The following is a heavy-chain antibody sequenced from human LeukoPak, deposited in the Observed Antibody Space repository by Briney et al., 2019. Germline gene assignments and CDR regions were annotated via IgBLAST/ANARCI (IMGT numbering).Heavy chain of an antibody. V-gene: IGHV5-51*01. CDR3: AISFVMLRGVLDS. CDR2: IYTVDSDG. CDR1: GSLFGVN. Sequence: PGEPRHFSGQRSGSLFGVNRITGSRKLPGKGLEWMGSIYTVDSDGRYIPAFQGLVTFTASKSTNTAYLQCSSPPATHSSIYYGAISFVMLRGVLDSWGQGTLVTVSS. J-gene: IGHJ4*02. D-gene: IGHD3-10*01.